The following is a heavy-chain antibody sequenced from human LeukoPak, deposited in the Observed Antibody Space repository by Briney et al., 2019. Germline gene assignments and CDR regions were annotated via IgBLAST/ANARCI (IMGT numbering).Heavy chain of an antibody. Sequence: ASVKVSCKASGYTFTSYDINWVRQAAGQGLEWMGWMNPNSGNAAYAQKFQGRVTMTRDTSISTAYMELSSLRSEDTAVYYCARRYYYDGSGLRLDVSGKGTPVTVSS. V-gene: IGHV1-8*01. CDR3: ARRYYYDGSGLRLDV. D-gene: IGHD3-22*01. CDR1: GYTFTSYD. J-gene: IGHJ6*04. CDR2: MNPNSGNA.